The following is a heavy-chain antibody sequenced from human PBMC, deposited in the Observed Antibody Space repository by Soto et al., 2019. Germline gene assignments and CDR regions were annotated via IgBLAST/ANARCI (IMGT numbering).Heavy chain of an antibody. D-gene: IGHD3-22*01. CDR1: GFTFSSYS. CDR2: ISSSSSYI. J-gene: IGHJ6*02. CDR3: ARVVDYYDPYYYYGMDV. V-gene: IGHV3-21*01. Sequence: GGSLRLSCAASGFTFSSYSMNWVRQAPGKGLEWVSSISSSSSYIYYADSVKSRFTISRDNAKNSLYLQMNSLRAEDTAVYYCARVVDYYDPYYYYGMDVWGQGTTVTVSS.